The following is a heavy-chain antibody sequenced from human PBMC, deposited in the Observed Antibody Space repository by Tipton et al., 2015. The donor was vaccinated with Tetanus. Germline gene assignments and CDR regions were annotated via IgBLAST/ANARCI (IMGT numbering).Heavy chain of an antibody. CDR3: ARVVIGSVSHIMSVDY. Sequence: QSGPEVKKPGASVKVSCKDYGYHFISYTMHWERQAPGQGLEWMGCINGANGNTRYSQKFQDRVTITRDEYASTVYMELSRMRSDATAVYYFARVVIGSVSHIMSVDYWGHGTLVTVSS. J-gene: IGHJ4*01. D-gene: IGHD2-21*01. V-gene: IGHV1-3*01. CDR2: INGANGNT. CDR1: GYHFISYT.